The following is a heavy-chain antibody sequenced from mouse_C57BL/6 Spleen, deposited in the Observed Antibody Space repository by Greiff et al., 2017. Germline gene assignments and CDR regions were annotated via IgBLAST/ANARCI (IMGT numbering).Heavy chain of an antibody. CDR3: ASLLYYGRRGDWFAD. D-gene: IGHD1-1*01. J-gene: IGHJ3*01. CDR2: INPSTGGT. V-gene: IGHV1-42*01. Sequence: VQLQQSGPELVKPGASVKISCKASGYSFTGYYMNWVKQSPEKSLEWIGEINPSTGGTTYNQKFKAKATLTVDKSSSTAYMQLKSLTSEDSAVYDCASLLYYGRRGDWFADWGQGTLVTVSA. CDR1: GYSFTGYY.